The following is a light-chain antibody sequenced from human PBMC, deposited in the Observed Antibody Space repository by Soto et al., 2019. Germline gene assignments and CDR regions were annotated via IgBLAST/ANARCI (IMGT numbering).Light chain of an antibody. CDR3: QSYDTSLGVV. CDR1: SSNIGAGYD. J-gene: IGLJ2*01. Sequence: QLVLTQPPSVSGAPGQRVSISSTGSSSNIGAGYDVHWYQLLPGTAPRLLIYGNSNRPSGVPDRFSGSKSATSASLAITGLQAEDEADYYCQSYDTSLGVVFGGGTKLTVL. V-gene: IGLV1-40*01. CDR2: GNS.